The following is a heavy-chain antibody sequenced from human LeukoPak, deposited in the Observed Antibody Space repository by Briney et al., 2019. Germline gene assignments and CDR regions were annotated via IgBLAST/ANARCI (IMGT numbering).Heavy chain of an antibody. CDR2: ISYDGSNK. D-gene: IGHD1-26*01. CDR1: GFTFSSYA. Sequence: GRSLRLSCAASGFTFSSYAMHWVRQAPGKGLEWVAVISYDGSNKYYADSVKGRFTISRDNSKNTLYLQMNSLRAEDTDVYYCARGGGSYYDNWFDPWGQGTLVTVSS. CDR3: ARGGGSYYDNWFDP. V-gene: IGHV3-30*01. J-gene: IGHJ5*02.